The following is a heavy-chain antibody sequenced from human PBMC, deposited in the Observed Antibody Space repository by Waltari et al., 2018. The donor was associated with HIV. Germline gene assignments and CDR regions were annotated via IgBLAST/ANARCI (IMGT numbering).Heavy chain of an antibody. CDR1: GGAFIRHS. CDR3: ASARETMGVDFDS. Sequence: QVQLVQSGAEVKKPGSSVTISCKASGGAFIRHSFNWVRQAPGQGLEWMGGVIPVAGTANKAQRFQDRVTITGDKITTTVYMELRSLRLDDTAVYYCASARETMGVDFDSWGQGTPVTV. D-gene: IGHD3-10*01. J-gene: IGHJ4*02. V-gene: IGHV1-69*08. CDR2: VIPVAGTA.